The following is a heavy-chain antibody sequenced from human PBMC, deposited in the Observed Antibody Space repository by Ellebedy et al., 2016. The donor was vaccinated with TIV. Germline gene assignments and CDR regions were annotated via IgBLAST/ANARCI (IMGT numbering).Heavy chain of an antibody. D-gene: IGHD3-22*01. CDR1: GGSFSGYY. CDR2: INHSGST. J-gene: IGHJ4*02. V-gene: IGHV4-34*01. Sequence: SETLSLXXAVYGGSFSGYYWSWIRQPPGKGLEWIGEINHSGSTNYNPSLKSRVTISVDTSKNQFSLKLSSVTAADTAVYYCVCENYYDSSGYYPDWGQGTLVTVSS. CDR3: VCENYYDSSGYYPD.